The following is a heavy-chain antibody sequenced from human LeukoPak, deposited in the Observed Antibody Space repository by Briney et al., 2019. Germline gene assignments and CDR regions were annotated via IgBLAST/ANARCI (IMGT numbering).Heavy chain of an antibody. CDR2: INHSGST. V-gene: IGHV4-34*01. Sequence: SETLSLTCAVYGGSFSGYYWSWIRQPPGKGLEWIGEINHSGSTNYNPSLKGRVTISVDTSKNQFSLKLSSVTAADTAVYYCARWIAAAGIHTGTYYFDYWGQGTLVTVSS. J-gene: IGHJ4*02. D-gene: IGHD6-13*01. CDR1: GGSFSGYY. CDR3: ARWIAAAGIHTGTYYFDY.